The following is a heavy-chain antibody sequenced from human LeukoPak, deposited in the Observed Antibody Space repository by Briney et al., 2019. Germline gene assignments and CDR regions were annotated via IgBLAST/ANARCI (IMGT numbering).Heavy chain of an antibody. CDR1: GGSISSYY. Sequence: SETLSLTCTVSGGSISSYYWSWIRQPPGKGLEWIGYIYYSGSTNYNPSLKSRVTISVDTSKNQFSLKLSSVTAADTAVYYCARDSWWELSFDYWSQGTLVTVSS. D-gene: IGHD1-26*01. J-gene: IGHJ4*02. CDR2: IYYSGST. V-gene: IGHV4-59*01. CDR3: ARDSWWELSFDY.